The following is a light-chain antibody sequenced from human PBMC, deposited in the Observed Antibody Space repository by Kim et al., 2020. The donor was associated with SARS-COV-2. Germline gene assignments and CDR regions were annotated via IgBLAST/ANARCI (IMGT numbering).Light chain of an antibody. J-gene: IGKJ1*01. CDR3: QQYNGYSWT. V-gene: IGKV1-5*03. CDR1: QSSSSW. Sequence: ASVGDRVTITCRASQSSSSWLAWYQQKPGKAPKLLIYKASSLESGVPSRFSGSGSGTEFTLTISSLQPDDFATYYCQQYNGYSWTFGQGTKVDIK. CDR2: KAS.